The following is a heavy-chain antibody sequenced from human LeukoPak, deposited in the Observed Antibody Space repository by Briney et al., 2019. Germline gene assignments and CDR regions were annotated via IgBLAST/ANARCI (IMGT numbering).Heavy chain of an antibody. J-gene: IGHJ4*02. V-gene: IGHV3-30*02. CDR3: AKGRKAGFKFFDY. D-gene: IGHD6-13*01. CDR1: GFTFSSYG. CDR2: IRYDGSNK. Sequence: GGSLRLSCAASGFTFSSYGMHWVRQAPGKGLEWVAFIRYDGSNKYYADSVKGRFTISRDNSKNTLYLQMNSLRAEDTAVYYCAKGRKAGFKFFDYWGQGTLVTVSS.